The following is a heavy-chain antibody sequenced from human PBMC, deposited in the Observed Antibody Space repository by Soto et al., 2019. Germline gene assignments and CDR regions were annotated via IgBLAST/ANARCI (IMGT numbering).Heavy chain of an antibody. CDR3: ARCYCSVGSCYTCWHFDL. D-gene: IGHD2-15*01. CDR1: DYTFNDYG. Sequence: QVQLVQSGAEVKKPGASVRVSCKASDYTFNDYGISWVRQAPGQGLEWMGWIGPYEGVTNHAQTFQGRVTMTVDTSTTTAEMELRSLRSDDTALYYCARCYCSVGSCYTCWHFDLWGPGTLVTITA. CDR2: IGPYEGVT. J-gene: IGHJ2*01. V-gene: IGHV1-18*01.